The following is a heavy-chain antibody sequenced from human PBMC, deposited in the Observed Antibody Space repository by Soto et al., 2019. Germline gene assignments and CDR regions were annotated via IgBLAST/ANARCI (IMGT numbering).Heavy chain of an antibody. J-gene: IGHJ5*02. CDR1: GGSISSYY. Sequence: PSETLSLTCTVSGGSISSYYWSWIRQPPGKGLEWIGYIYYSGSTNYNPSLKSRVTISVDTSKNQFSLKLSSVTAADTAVYYCARGDDYGDSDWFDPWGKGTLVTVSS. CDR3: ARGDDYGDSDWFDP. CDR2: IYYSGST. V-gene: IGHV4-59*01. D-gene: IGHD4-17*01.